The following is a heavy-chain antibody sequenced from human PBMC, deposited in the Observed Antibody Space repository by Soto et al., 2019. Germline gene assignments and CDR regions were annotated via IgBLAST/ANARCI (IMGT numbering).Heavy chain of an antibody. J-gene: IGHJ4*02. V-gene: IGHV4-61*01. CDR1: GGSVSSGSYY. CDR2: IYYSGST. Sequence: QVQLQESGPGLVKPSETLSLTCTVSGGSVSSGSYYWSWLRQPPGKGLEWIVYIYYSGSTNYNPALKSRATISIDTSKNQFSLKLSSVTAADTAVYYCASSITYYDSSGYRYYFDYGGQRTLVSVSS. CDR3: ASSITYYDSSGYRYYFDY. D-gene: IGHD3-22*01.